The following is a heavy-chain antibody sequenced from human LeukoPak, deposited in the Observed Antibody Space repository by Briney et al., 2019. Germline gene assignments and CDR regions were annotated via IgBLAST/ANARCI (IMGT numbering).Heavy chain of an antibody. D-gene: IGHD5-12*01. CDR1: GGSISSYY. CDR2: ISYSGST. Sequence: SETLSLTCTVSGGSISSYYWSWIRQPPGKGLEWIGEISYSGSTNYNPSLKSRVTISVDTSKNQFSLRLSSVTAADTAVYYCARVGGIGGYEGSDAFDIWGQGTMVTVSS. CDR3: ARVGGIGGYEGSDAFDI. J-gene: IGHJ3*02. V-gene: IGHV4-34*01.